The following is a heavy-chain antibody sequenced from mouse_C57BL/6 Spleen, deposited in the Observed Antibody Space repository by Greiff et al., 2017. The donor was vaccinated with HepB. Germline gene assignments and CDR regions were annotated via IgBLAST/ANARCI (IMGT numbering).Heavy chain of an antibody. V-gene: IGHV2-9-1*01. Sequence: VQLVESGPGLVAPSQSLSITCTVSGFSFTSYAISWVRQPPGKGLEWLGVIWTGGGTNYNSALKSRLSISKDNSKSQVFLKMNSLQTDDTARYYCARNREIYYGYEGDAMDYWGQGTSVTVSS. J-gene: IGHJ4*01. CDR2: IWTGGGT. CDR3: ARNREIYYGYEGDAMDY. D-gene: IGHD2-2*01. CDR1: GFSFTSYA.